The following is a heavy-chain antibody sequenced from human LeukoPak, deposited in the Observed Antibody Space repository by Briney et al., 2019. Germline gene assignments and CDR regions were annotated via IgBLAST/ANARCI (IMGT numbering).Heavy chain of an antibody. V-gene: IGHV1-2*02. CDR1: GYTFSGYF. CDR2: IYPNSGGT. CDR3: ARFSGSSNFDY. J-gene: IGHJ4*02. D-gene: IGHD1-26*01. Sequence: GASVTVSCRASGYTFSGYFMHWVRQAPGQGLEWMGWIYPNSGGTKYAQKFQGRVTMTRDTSISTIYMELSSLRSDDTAVYYCARFSGSSNFDYWGQGTLVTVPS.